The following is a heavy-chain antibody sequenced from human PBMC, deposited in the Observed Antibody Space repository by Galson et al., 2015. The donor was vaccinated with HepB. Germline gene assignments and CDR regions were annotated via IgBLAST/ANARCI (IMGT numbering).Heavy chain of an antibody. V-gene: IGHV1-3*01. D-gene: IGHD3-22*01. J-gene: IGHJ3*02. CDR2: INAGNGNT. CDR1: GYTFTSYA. Sequence: SVKVSCKASGYTFTSYAMHWVRQAPGQRLEWMGWINAGNGNTKYSQKFQGRVTITRDTSASTAYMELSSLRSEDTAVYYCAGYYYDSSGYFDAFDIWGQGTMVTVSS. CDR3: AGYYYDSSGYFDAFDI.